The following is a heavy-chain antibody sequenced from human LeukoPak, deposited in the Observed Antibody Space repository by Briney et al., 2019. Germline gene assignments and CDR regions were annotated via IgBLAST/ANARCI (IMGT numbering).Heavy chain of an antibody. J-gene: IGHJ4*02. CDR3: ASVEDY. CDR2: TIPIFGIA. Sequence: SVKVSCKASGGTFSSYAISWVRQAPGQGVEWMGRTIPIFGIANYAQKFQGRVTITADKSTSTAYMELSSLRSEDTAVYYCASVEDYWGRGTLVTVSS. D-gene: IGHD2-15*01. CDR1: GGTFSSYA. V-gene: IGHV1-69*04.